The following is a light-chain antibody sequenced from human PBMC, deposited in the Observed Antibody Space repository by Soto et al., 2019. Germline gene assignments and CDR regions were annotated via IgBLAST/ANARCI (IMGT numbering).Light chain of an antibody. CDR1: SSDVGGYNY. CDR2: DVS. Sequence: QSVLTQPASVSGSPGQSITISCTGTSSDVGGYNYVSWYQQHPGKAPKLMIYDVSNRPSGVSNRFSGSKSGNTASLTISGLQAEDEADYYCGSYTCSSTPGVFVTGSMVTVL. CDR3: GSYTCSSTPGV. J-gene: IGLJ1*01. V-gene: IGLV2-14*01.